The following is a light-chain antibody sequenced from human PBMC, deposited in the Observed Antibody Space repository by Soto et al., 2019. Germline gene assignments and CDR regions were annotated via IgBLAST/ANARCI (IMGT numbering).Light chain of an antibody. V-gene: IGKV1-39*01. CDR2: AVS. CDR1: QNIDTY. Sequence: DIQMTQSPSSLSASIGDRVTIICRASQNIDTYLNWYQKKPGKAPNLLIYAVSNLESGVPSRISVSGSGTDFTLTITSLEVEDFATYYCQQSYTIPVTFGGGTRVDLK. CDR3: QQSYTIPVT. J-gene: IGKJ4*01.